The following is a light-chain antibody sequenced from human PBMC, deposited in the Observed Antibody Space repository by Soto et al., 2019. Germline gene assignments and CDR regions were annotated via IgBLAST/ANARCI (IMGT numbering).Light chain of an antibody. Sequence: DIQMTQSPSSLSASVGDNVTITCRASQTISSFLNWHQQKVGKAPKVLMYVAASPQSGVPSRFSGSGSGTHFTLTISSLQPEDSATYYCQQSFSSPVTFGGGTKV. J-gene: IGKJ4*01. CDR2: VAA. CDR1: QTISSF. CDR3: QQSFSSPVT. V-gene: IGKV1-39*01.